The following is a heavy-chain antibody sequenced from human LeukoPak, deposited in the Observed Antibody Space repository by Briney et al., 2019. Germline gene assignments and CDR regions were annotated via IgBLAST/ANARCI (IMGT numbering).Heavy chain of an antibody. J-gene: IGHJ3*02. CDR1: GFTFSIYA. CDR3: AKNYHDSSGPFSWAFHM. V-gene: IGHV3-23*01. CDR2: ALSGGTTT. Sequence: GGSLRLSCAASGFTFSIYAMTWVRQAPGKGPEWVSGALSGGTTTYYADSVKGRFTISRDNYKDIFFIQMNSLRAEDTAVYYCAKNYHDSSGPFSWAFHMWGQGTTVTVSS. D-gene: IGHD3-22*01.